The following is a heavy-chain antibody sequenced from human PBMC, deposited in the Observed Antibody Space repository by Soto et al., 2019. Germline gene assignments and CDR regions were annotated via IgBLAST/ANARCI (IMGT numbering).Heavy chain of an antibody. D-gene: IGHD2-2*01. V-gene: IGHV3-30-3*01. CDR2: ISYDGSNK. Sequence: QVQLVESGGGVVQPGRSLRLSCAASGFTFSSYAMHWVRQAPGKGLEWVAVISYDGSNKYYADSVKGRFTISRDNSKNTLYLQMNSLRAEDTAVYYCAREYWYYAHPVRSYFDYWGQGTLVTVSS. J-gene: IGHJ4*02. CDR3: AREYWYYAHPVRSYFDY. CDR1: GFTFSSYA.